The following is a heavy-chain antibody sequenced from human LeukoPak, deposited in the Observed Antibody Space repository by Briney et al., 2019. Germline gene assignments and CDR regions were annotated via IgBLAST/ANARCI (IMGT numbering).Heavy chain of an antibody. CDR1: GGSFSVYY. V-gene: IGHV4-34*01. CDR2: INHRGGT. Sequence: PSETLSLTCAVYGGSFSVYYWSWIRQPPGKGLEWSGEINHRGGTNYNPSLKSRVTISVDTSKNQLSLKLSSVTAADTAVYYCARGRVGTMVRGISYYYAMDLWGQGTTVTVSS. D-gene: IGHD3-10*01. J-gene: IGHJ6*02. CDR3: ARGRVGTMVRGISYYYAMDL.